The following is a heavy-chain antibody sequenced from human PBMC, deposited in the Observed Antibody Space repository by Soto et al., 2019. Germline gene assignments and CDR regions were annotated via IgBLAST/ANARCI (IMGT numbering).Heavy chain of an antibody. V-gene: IGHV6-1*01. CDR1: GDSVSSNSAA. Sequence: PSQTLSLTCAISGDSVSSNSAALNWIRQSPSRGLEWLGRTYYRSKWYNDYAVSVKSRITLNPDTSKNRFSLQLNSVTPEDTAVYYCARVSSGWYLGTDYYYYGMDVWGQGTTVTV. CDR2: TYYRSKWYN. CDR3: ARVSSGWYLGTDYYYYGMDV. J-gene: IGHJ6*02. D-gene: IGHD6-19*01.